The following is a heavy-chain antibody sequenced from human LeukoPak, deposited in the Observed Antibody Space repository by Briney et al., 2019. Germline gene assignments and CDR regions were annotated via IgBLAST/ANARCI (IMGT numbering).Heavy chain of an antibody. J-gene: IGHJ3*02. Sequence: SETLSLTCIVSGDSISSGSFYWGWIRQPPGQGLEWIGSIDYSGSSYYNPSLKSRVTISVDTSKNQFSLKLSSVTAADTAVYYCARDQQYYDILTGYSRDAFDIWGQGTMVTVSS. CDR2: IDYSGSS. D-gene: IGHD3-9*01. CDR3: ARDQQYYDILTGYSRDAFDI. CDR1: GDSISSGSFY. V-gene: IGHV4-39*07.